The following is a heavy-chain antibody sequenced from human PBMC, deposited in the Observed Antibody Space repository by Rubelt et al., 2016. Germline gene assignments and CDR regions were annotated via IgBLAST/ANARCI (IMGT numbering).Heavy chain of an antibody. CDR3: ARLVVLAVADN. CDR2: IYYSGST. V-gene: IGHV4-59*08. J-gene: IGHJ4*02. Sequence: QVQLQESGPGLVKPSETLSLTCTVSGGSISSYYWSWIRQPPGKGLEWIGYIYYSGSTNYNPSLKSRVTISVDTSKNQFSLKLSSVTAADTAVYYCARLVVLAVADNWGQGTLVTVSS. CDR1: GGSISSYY. D-gene: IGHD6-19*01.